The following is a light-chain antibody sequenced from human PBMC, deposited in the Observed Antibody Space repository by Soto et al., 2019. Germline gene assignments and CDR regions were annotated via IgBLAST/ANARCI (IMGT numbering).Light chain of an antibody. CDR1: QDISNY. V-gene: IGKV1-33*01. CDR2: AAS. CDR3: QQYDTLPFT. J-gene: IGKJ3*01. Sequence: DIQMPQSPSSLSASVGDRVTISCRASQDISNYLNWYQQKPGKAPKLLIYAASTLETGVPSRFSGSGSGTDFAFTISSLQPEDIGTYYCQQYDTLPFTFGPGTKVNIK.